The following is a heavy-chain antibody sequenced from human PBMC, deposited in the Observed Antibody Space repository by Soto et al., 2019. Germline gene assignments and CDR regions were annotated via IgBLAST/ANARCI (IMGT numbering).Heavy chain of an antibody. D-gene: IGHD3-9*01. V-gene: IGHV4-31*03. J-gene: IGHJ5*02. CDR2: IYYSGST. CDR3: ARGTRYDLNWFDP. CDR1: GGSISSGGYY. Sequence: SETLSLTCTVSGGSISSGGYYWSWVRQHPGKGLEWIGYIYYSGSTYYNPSLKSRVTISVDTSKNQFSLKLSSVTAADTAVYYCARGTRYDLNWFDPWGQGTLVTVSS.